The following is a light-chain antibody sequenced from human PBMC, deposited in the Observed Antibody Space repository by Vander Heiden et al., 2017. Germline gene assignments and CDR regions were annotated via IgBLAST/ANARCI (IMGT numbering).Light chain of an antibody. CDR2: STN. J-gene: IGLJ3*02. Sequence: QPVVTQEPSLSVSPGGTVTLTCGLSSGSVSTSYYPSWYQQTPGQAPRTLIYSTNTRSSGVPDRFSGSILGNKAALTITGAQADDESDYYCVLYMGSGISVFGGGTKLTVL. V-gene: IGLV8-61*01. CDR1: SGSVSTSYY. CDR3: VLYMGSGISV.